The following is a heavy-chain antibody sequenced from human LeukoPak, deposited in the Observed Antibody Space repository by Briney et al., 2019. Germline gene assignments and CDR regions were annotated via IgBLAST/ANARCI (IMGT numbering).Heavy chain of an antibody. CDR2: IGDGGGST. CDR3: AKDSTVSGSYYGMDV. D-gene: IGHD3-3*01. Sequence: GGSLRLSCAASGFAFNNYVMTWVRQAPGNGLEWVSGIGDGGGSTYYTDSVKGRFTISRDNSKNTLYLQMNSLRAEDTALYYCAKDSTVSGSYYGMDVWGQGTTVTVSS. V-gene: IGHV3-23*01. CDR1: GFAFNNYV. J-gene: IGHJ6*02.